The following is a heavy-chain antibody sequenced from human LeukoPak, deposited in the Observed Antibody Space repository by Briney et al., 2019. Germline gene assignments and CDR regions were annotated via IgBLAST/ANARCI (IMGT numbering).Heavy chain of an antibody. CDR3: ASLHTTVTEGSDY. Sequence: PSETLSLTCAVYGGSFSGYYWSWIRQPPGKGLEWIGEINHSGSTNYNPSLKSRVTISVDTSKNQFSLKLSSMTAADTAVYYCASLHTTVTEGSDYWGQGTLVTVSS. D-gene: IGHD4-17*01. CDR1: GGSFSGYY. J-gene: IGHJ4*02. V-gene: IGHV4-34*01. CDR2: INHSGST.